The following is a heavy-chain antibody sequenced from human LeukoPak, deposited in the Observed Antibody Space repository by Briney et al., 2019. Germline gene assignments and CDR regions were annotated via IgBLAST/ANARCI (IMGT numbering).Heavy chain of an antibody. J-gene: IGHJ4*02. CDR3: ARAYDYVWGSYRYGGLDY. Sequence: GGSLRLSCAASGFTFSSYSMNWVRQAPGKGLEWVSSISSSSSYIYYADSVKGRFTISRDNAKNSLYLQMNSLRAEDTAVYYCARAYDYVWGSYRYGGLDYWGQGTLVTVSS. D-gene: IGHD3-16*02. V-gene: IGHV3-21*01. CDR1: GFTFSSYS. CDR2: ISSSSSYI.